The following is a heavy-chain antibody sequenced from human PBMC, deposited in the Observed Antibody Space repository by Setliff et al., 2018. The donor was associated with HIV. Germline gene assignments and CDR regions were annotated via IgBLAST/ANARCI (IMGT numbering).Heavy chain of an antibody. CDR2: IYYSGST. V-gene: IGHV4-39*01. Sequence: SETLSLTCTVSGGSISSSSYYWGWVRQPPGKGLEWIGSIYYSGSTYYNPSLKSRVTIPVDTSKNQFSLKLSSVTAADTAVYYCARQRAGPDYWGQGTLVTVSS. J-gene: IGHJ4*02. CDR3: ARQRAGPDY. CDR1: GGSISSSSYY.